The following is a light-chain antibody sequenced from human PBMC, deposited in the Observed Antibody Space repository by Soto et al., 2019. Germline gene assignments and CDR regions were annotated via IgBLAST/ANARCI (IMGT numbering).Light chain of an antibody. J-gene: IGKJ2*01. Sequence: ESVLTQSPGTLSLSPGERATLSCRASQSVSNSFFAWYQQKPGQAPRLLIHGISSRATGIPDRFSGSGSGTDFTLTISRLEPEDFVVYYCQQYITLPHTFGQGTKLEVK. CDR2: GIS. CDR1: QSVSNSF. V-gene: IGKV3-20*01. CDR3: QQYITLPHT.